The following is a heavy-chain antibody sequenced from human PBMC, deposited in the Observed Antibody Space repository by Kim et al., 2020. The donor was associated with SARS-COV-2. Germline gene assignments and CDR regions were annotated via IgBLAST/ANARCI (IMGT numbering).Heavy chain of an antibody. D-gene: IGHD6-13*01. V-gene: IGHV4-31*02. CDR3: ARARKQQGVIDAFDI. Sequence: PSLKSRVTISVDTSKNQFSRKLSSVTAADTAVYYCARARKQQGVIDAFDIWGQGTMVTVSS. J-gene: IGHJ3*02.